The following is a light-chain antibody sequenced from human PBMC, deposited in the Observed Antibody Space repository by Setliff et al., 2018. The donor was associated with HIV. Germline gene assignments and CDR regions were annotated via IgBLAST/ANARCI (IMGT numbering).Light chain of an antibody. CDR1: SSDVGGYNY. CDR2: EVN. J-gene: IGLJ1*01. V-gene: IGLV2-14*01. CDR3: SSYTSSSPYV. Sequence: QSALTQPASVSGSPGQSITIPCTGTSSDVGGYNYVSWYQQHPGKAPKLMIFEVNSRPSGISNRFSGSKSGNTASLTISGLQAEDEADYYCSSYTSSSPYVFGTGTKAPS.